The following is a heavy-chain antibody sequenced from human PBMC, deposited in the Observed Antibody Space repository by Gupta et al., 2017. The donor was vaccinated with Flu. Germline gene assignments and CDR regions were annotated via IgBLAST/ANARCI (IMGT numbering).Heavy chain of an antibody. D-gene: IGHD2-21*01. V-gene: IGHV3-23*01. CDR1: FSTYA. Sequence: FSTYAMSWVRQAPGKGLEWVSGISRSGHITNYADSVRGRFTISRDNSKNTLYVQMNSLRAEDTAVYYCTKKISGDGAPQVGYGMDVWGQGTTVTVSS. J-gene: IGHJ6*02. CDR2: ISRSGHIT. CDR3: TKKISGDGAPQVGYGMDV.